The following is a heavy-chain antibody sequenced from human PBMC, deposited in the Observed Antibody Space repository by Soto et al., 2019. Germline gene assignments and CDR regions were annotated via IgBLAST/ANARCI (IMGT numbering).Heavy chain of an antibody. V-gene: IGHV3-30*18. D-gene: IGHD3-3*01. J-gene: IGHJ4*02. CDR3: AKDTYDFWSGYHDY. CDR1: GFTFSSYG. CDR2: ISYDGSNK. Sequence: QVQLVESGGGVVQPGRSLRLSCAASGFTFSSYGMHWVRQAPGKGLEWVAVISYDGSNKYYADSVKGRFTISRDNSKNTLYLQMNSLRAEDTAVYYCAKDTYDFWSGYHDYWGQGTLVTVSS.